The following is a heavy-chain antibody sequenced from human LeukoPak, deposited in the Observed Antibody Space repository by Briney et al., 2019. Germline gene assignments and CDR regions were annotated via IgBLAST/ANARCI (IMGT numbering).Heavy chain of an antibody. D-gene: IGHD5-24*01. CDR1: GGSMSSYY. J-gene: IGHJ4*02. Sequence: SETLSLTCTVSGGSMSSYYWSWIRQPPGKGLEWIGYIYYTGSTRYNPSPKSQFTISVNTSKNQFSLKLSSETAADTAVYYCAGGDRAGYNLEPFDYWGQGTLVTVS. CDR3: AGGDRAGYNLEPFDY. V-gene: IGHV4-59*08. CDR2: IYYTGST.